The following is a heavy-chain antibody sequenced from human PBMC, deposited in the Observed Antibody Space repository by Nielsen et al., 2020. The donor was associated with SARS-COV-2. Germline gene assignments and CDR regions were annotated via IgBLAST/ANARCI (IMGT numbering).Heavy chain of an antibody. D-gene: IGHD3-9*01. J-gene: IGHJ2*01. Sequence: GESLKISCAASGFTFSSYWMSWVRQAPGKGLEWVANIKQDGSEKYYVDSVKGRFTISRDNAKNSLYLQMNSLRAKDTAVYYCAKEDYDILTGYYSWYFDLWGLCTLVTFSS. CDR3: AKEDYDILTGYYSWYFDL. CDR2: IKQDGSEK. CDR1: GFTFSSYW. V-gene: IGHV3-7*01.